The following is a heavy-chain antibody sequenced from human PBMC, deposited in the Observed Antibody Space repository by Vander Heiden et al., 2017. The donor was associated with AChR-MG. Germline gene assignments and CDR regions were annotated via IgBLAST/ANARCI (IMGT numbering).Heavy chain of an antibody. V-gene: IGHV4-34*01. Sequence: QVQLQQWGAGLLKPSETLSLTCAVHGGSFSGYYWSWIRQPPGKGLEWIGEINHSGSTNYNPSLKSRVTISVDTSKNQFSLKLSSVTAADTAVYYCARVGRCSSTSCYRNWFDPWGQGTLVTVSS. D-gene: IGHD2-2*02. CDR1: GGSFSGYY. J-gene: IGHJ5*02. CDR2: INHSGST. CDR3: ARVGRCSSTSCYRNWFDP.